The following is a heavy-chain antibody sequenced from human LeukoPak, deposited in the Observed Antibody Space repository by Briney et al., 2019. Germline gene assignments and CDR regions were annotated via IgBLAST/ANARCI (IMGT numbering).Heavy chain of an antibody. CDR2: ISGSGGST. CDR1: GFTFSSYA. V-gene: IGHV3-23*01. Sequence: GGSLRLSCAASGFTFSSYAMSWVRQAPGKGLEWVSAISGSGGSTYYADSVKGRFTISRDNSKNTLYLQMNSLRAEDTAVYYCARDRDSYSSGWYMDYWGQGTLVTVSS. D-gene: IGHD6-19*01. CDR3: ARDRDSYSSGWYMDY. J-gene: IGHJ4*02.